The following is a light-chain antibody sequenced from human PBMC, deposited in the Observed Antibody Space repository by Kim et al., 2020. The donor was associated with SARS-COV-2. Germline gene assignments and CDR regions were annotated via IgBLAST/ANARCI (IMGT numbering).Light chain of an antibody. CDR3: QQYGSSRALT. Sequence: EIVLTQSPGTLSLSPGERATLSCRASQSVSSSYLAWYQQKPGQAPRLLIYGASSRATGIPDRFSGSGSGTDFTLTISRLEPEDFAEYYCQQYGSSRALTFGGGTKVDIK. V-gene: IGKV3-20*01. J-gene: IGKJ4*01. CDR2: GAS. CDR1: QSVSSSY.